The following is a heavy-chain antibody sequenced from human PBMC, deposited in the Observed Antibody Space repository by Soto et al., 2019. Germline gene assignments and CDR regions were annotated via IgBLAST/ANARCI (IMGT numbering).Heavy chain of an antibody. CDR3: ARGLWLTRPVDY. V-gene: IGHV1-8*01. J-gene: IGHJ4*02. CDR2: MNPNSGNT. D-gene: IGHD3-16*01. CDR1: GYTFTSYD. Sequence: QVPLVQSGAEVKKPGASVKVSCKASGYTFTSYDINWVRQATGQGLEWMGWMNPNSGNTGYAQKFQGRVTMTRNTSISTAYKELSSLRSEDSAVYYCARGLWLTRPVDYWGQGTLVTVSS.